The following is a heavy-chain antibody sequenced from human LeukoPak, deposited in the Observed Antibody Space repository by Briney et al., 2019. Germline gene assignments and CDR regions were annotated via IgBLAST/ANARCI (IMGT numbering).Heavy chain of an antibody. CDR3: ARDGGIAVAGTLSCGMDV. Sequence: PGRSLRLSCAASGFTFSSYAMHWVHQAPGKGLEWVAVISYDGSNKYYADSVKGRFTISRDNSKNTLYLQMNSLRAEDTAVYYCARDGGIAVAGTLSCGMDVWGQGTTVTVSS. CDR1: GFTFSSYA. D-gene: IGHD6-19*01. J-gene: IGHJ6*02. V-gene: IGHV3-30*04. CDR2: ISYDGSNK.